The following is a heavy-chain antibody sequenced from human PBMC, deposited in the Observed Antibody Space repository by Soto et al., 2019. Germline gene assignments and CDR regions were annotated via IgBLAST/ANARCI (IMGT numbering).Heavy chain of an antibody. CDR3: AKGSASTRPYYFDY. Sequence: GSLRLSCAASGFTLSSYVMSWVRQAPGKGLEWVSAISGSGGSIYYADSVKGRFTTSRDNSDNTLYLQMSSLRAEDTAVYYCAKGSASTRPYYFDYWGQGTLVTVSS. CDR2: ISGSGGSI. CDR1: GFTLSSYV. J-gene: IGHJ4*02. D-gene: IGHD6-6*01. V-gene: IGHV3-23*01.